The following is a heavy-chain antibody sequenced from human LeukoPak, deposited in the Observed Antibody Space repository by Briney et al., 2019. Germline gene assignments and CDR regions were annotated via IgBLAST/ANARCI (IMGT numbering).Heavy chain of an antibody. V-gene: IGHV4-59*12. D-gene: IGHD5-18*01. Sequence: GSLRLSCAASGFTFSSYAVSWVRQAPGKGLEWIGYIYYTESTNYNPSLKSRVTISVDTSKNQFSLKLSSVTAADTAVYYCARWDTAMVAFDYWGQGTLVTVSS. CDR3: ARWDTAMVAFDY. J-gene: IGHJ4*02. CDR2: IYYTEST. CDR1: GFTFSSYA.